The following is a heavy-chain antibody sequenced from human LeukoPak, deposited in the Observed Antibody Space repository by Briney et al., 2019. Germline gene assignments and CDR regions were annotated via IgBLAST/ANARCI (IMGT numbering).Heavy chain of an antibody. CDR2: ISTYNGNT. V-gene: IGHV1-18*01. J-gene: IGHJ6*02. Sequence: ASVKVSCKASGYTFTSYGISWVRQAPGQGLEWMGWISTYNGNTNYAQKFQGRVTMTTDTSATSAYMELRSLRSDDTAVYWCARGGHNYGMDVWGQGTTVTVSS. CDR3: ARGGHNYGMDV. CDR1: GYTFTSYG.